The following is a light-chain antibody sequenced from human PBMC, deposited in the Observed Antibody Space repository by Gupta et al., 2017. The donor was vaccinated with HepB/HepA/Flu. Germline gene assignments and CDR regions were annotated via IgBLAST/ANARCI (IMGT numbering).Light chain of an antibody. J-gene: IGKJ2*01. Sequence: DIVMTQSPDSLAVSLGDRATINCKSSQSVLYSSNNKNYLAWYQQKPGQPTKLLIYWASTRESGVPDRCSGSGSGTDFTLTISSLQAEDVAVYYCQQYYSTPPTFGQGTKLEIK. CDR2: WAS. V-gene: IGKV4-1*01. CDR1: QSVLYSSNNKNY. CDR3: QQYYSTPPT.